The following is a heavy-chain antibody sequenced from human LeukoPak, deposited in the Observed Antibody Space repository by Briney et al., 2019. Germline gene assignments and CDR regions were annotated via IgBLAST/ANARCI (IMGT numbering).Heavy chain of an antibody. Sequence: GGSLRLSCAASGFTFSSYAIHWVRQAPGKGLEWVAFIRYDENNKYYADSVKGRFTISRDNSKNTLYLQMNSLRTEDTAVYYCAKDINYSPTWFDPWGQGTLVTVSS. J-gene: IGHJ5*02. CDR3: AKDINYSPTWFDP. CDR2: IRYDENNK. CDR1: GFTFSSYA. V-gene: IGHV3-30*02. D-gene: IGHD6-13*01.